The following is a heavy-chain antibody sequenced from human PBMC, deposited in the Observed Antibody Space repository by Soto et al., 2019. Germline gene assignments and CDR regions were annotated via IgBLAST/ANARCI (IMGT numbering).Heavy chain of an antibody. CDR2: IYYSGST. D-gene: IGHD2-2*01. CDR1: GGSISSGGCY. V-gene: IGHV4-31*03. CDR3: ARSGAIVPATLNWFDP. Sequence: SETLSLTCSVSGGSISSGGCYWSWFRQRPGKGLDWIGYIYYSGSTYFNPSLKSRLTISVDTSKNQFSLKLNSVTAADTAVYFCARSGAIVPATLNWFDPWGQGILVTVSS. J-gene: IGHJ5*01.